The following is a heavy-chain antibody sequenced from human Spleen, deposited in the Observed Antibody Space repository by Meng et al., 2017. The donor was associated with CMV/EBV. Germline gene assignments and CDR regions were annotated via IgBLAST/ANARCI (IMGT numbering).Heavy chain of an antibody. V-gene: IGHV2-70D*14. CDR3: ARTYISSSLDY. CDR2: IEWDDEK. CDR1: GFSLSTSGVG. D-gene: IGHD6-6*01. J-gene: IGHJ4*02. Sequence: SGPTLVNPTQTLTLTCTFSGFSLSTSGVGVGWIRQPPGKALEWLARIEWDDEKFYSTSLKTKLTISKDTSKNQVVLTMTNMDPVDSATYYCARTYISSSLDYWGQGTLVTVSS.